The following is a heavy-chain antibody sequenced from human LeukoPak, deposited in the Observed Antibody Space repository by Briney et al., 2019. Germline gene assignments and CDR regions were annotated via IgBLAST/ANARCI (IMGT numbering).Heavy chain of an antibody. D-gene: IGHD3-22*01. CDR2: IYHSGST. Sequence: SETLSLTCTVSGGSISSGDYYWGWIRQPPGKGLEWIGSIYHSGSTYYNPSLKSRVTISVDTSKNQFSLKLSSVTAADKAVYYCARQAYYYDSSGYLVNWFDPWGQGTLVTVSS. V-gene: IGHV4-39*01. J-gene: IGHJ5*02. CDR3: ARQAYYYDSSGYLVNWFDP. CDR1: GGSISSGDYY.